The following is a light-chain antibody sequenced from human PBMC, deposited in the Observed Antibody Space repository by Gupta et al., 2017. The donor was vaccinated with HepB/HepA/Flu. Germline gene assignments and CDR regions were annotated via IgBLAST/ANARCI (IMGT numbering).Light chain of an antibody. CDR2: AAY. CDR1: QSVNSRD. CDR3: QLYTSEPPRYT. V-gene: IGKV3-20*01. J-gene: IGKJ2*01. Sequence: EIVLTQSPGTLSLSPGERATLSCRVSQSVNSRDLAWYQQKRGQAPRVLIYAAYSRATGIPDRFSGSGAGTDFTLTISRLEPEDFAVYYCQLYTSEPPRYTFGQGTNLEIK.